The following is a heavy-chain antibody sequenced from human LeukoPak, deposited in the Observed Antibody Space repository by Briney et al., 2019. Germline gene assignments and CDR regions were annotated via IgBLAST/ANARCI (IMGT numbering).Heavy chain of an antibody. V-gene: IGHV1-8*03. D-gene: IGHD2-15*01. CDR3: ARVEYCNVGNCYFRPGAY. Sequence: ASVKVSCKASGYTFTSYDINWVRQATGQGLEWMGWMNPNSGNTGYAQKFQGRVTITRNTSISTAYMELSSLRSDDTAVYYCARVEYCNVGNCYFRPGAYWGQGTLVTVSS. J-gene: IGHJ4*02. CDR1: GYTFTSYD. CDR2: MNPNSGNT.